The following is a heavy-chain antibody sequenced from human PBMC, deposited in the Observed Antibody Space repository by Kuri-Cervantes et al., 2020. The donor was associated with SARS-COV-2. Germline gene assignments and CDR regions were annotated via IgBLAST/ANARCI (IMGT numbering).Heavy chain of an antibody. D-gene: IGHD3-22*01. CDR3: ATLPITMIVVVITPHWYFDL. CDR1: GYTLTELS. Sequence: ASVKVSCKVSGYTLTELSMHWVRQAPGKGLEWMGGFDPEDGETFYAQKFQGRVTMTEDTSTDTAYMELSSLRSEDTAVYYCATLPITMIVVVITPHWYFDLWGRGTLVTVSS. V-gene: IGHV1-24*01. CDR2: FDPEDGET. J-gene: IGHJ2*01.